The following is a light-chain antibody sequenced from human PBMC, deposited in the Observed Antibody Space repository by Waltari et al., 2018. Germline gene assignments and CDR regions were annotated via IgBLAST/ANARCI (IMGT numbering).Light chain of an antibody. CDR3: QQRSNWPPRYT. V-gene: IGKV3-11*01. CDR2: DAS. CDR1: QSVSSY. J-gene: IGKJ2*01. Sequence: EIVLTQSPATLSLSPGERATLSCRASQSVSSYLAWYQQKPGQAPRLLIYDASIRATGIPARFSCSGSGTDFTLTIRSLDPDDFAVYYCQQRSNWPPRYTFGQGTKLEI.